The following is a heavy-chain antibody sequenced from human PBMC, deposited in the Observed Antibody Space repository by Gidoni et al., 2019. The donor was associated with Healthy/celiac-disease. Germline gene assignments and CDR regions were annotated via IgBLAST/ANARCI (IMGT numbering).Heavy chain of an antibody. CDR2: ICSSRSNI. Sequence: EVQLVESGGGLVQPGGSLRLSCAASGFTFISYRMNWVSQAPGKGLEWVSYICSSRSNIYYADSVKGRFNIYRDNAKTSLYLKMNSLRAEDTAVYYCARGSGSTKVATRCFGMDVWGQGATVTVSS. D-gene: IGHD5-12*01. V-gene: IGHV3-48*01. CDR1: GFTFISYR. J-gene: IGHJ6*02. CDR3: ARGSGSTKVATRCFGMDV.